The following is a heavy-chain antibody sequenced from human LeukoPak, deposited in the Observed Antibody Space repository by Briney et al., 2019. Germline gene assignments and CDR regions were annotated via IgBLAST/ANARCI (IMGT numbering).Heavy chain of an antibody. D-gene: IGHD6-13*01. CDR2: VYPSNSQT. CDR1: GYTFAIYW. J-gene: IGHJ4*02. V-gene: IGHV5-51*01. Sequence: GESLKISCKTSGYTFAIYWIAWVRQMPGKGLEWMGIVYPSNSQTAYSPSFQGQVTISADKSISTAYLQWSSLKASDAAMYYCARRHSTMYHYDYWGQGTLVTVSS. CDR3: ARRHSTMYHYDY.